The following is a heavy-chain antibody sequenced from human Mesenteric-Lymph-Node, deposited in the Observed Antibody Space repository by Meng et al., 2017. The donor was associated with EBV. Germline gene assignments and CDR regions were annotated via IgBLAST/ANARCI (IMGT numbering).Heavy chain of an antibody. V-gene: IGHV1-3*01. Sequence: VDLVQPGAEAKGPVASVKISCNTSGYTCSASAMHWLRQARGQRPEWKGWINVGTGTTKYSQSFLGRVTISGDTSTSTGYMEFSSLKSEDTAVYFCASPKGYNFWTGYADYWGQGTLVTISS. CDR3: ASPKGYNFWTGYADY. D-gene: IGHD3/OR15-3a*01. CDR2: INVGTGTT. J-gene: IGHJ4*02. CDR1: GYTCSASA.